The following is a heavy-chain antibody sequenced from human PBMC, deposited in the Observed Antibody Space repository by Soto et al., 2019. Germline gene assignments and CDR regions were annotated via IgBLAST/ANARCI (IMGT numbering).Heavy chain of an antibody. CDR1: GGTFSNYP. CDR2: LIPIFGTA. Sequence: QVQLVQSGAEVKKPGSSVRVSCKAPGGTFSNYPFSWVRQAPGQGLEWMGGLIPIFGTADYARKFQGRVTITADRSSNTVYMDMTSLTSEDTAVYYCARVLEVRDGHISHFHYWGPGTLVTVSS. CDR3: ARVLEVRDGHISHFHY. V-gene: IGHV1-69*06. D-gene: IGHD1-1*01. J-gene: IGHJ4*02.